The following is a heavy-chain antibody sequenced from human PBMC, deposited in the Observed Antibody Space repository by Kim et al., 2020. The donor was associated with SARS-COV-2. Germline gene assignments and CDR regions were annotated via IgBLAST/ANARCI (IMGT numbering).Heavy chain of an antibody. CDR3: ARSLYGGSHWWFDP. J-gene: IGHJ5*02. V-gene: IGHV3-48*02. D-gene: IGHD4-17*01. Sequence: ADSVKGRFTISRDNAKNSLYLQMNSLRDEDTAVYYCARSLYGGSHWWFDPWGQGTLVTVSS.